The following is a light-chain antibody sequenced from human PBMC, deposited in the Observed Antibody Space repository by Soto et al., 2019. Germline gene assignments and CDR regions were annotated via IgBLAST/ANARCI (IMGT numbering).Light chain of an antibody. J-gene: IGLJ2*01. CDR2: ELN. CDR1: SRDVGGHDY. V-gene: IGLV2-8*01. Sequence: QSALTQPPSASGSPGQSVTISCTGTSRDVGGHDYVSWYQQHPGKAPKLMIYELNKRPSGVPDRFSGSKSGDTASQTVSGLQSEDEAHYYCSSYVTGNSLIFGGGTKLTVL. CDR3: SSYVTGNSLI.